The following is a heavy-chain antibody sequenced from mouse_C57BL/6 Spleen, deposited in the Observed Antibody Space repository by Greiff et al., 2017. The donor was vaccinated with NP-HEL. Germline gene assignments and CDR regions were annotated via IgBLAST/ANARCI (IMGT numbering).Heavy chain of an antibody. V-gene: IGHV5-17*01. CDR1: GFTFSDYG. CDR2: ISSGSSTI. CDR3: ARYGGLLDYAMDY. Sequence: EVKLMESGGGLVKPGGSLKLSCAASGFTFSDYGMHWVRQAPEKGLEWVAYISSGSSTIYYADTVKGRFTISGDNAKNTLFLQMTSLRSEDTAMYYCARYGGLLDYAMDYWGQGTSVTVSS. J-gene: IGHJ4*01. D-gene: IGHD3-1*01.